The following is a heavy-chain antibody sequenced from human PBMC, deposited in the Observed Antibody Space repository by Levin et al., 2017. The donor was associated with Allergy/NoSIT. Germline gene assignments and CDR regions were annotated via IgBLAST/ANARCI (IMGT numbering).Heavy chain of an antibody. CDR3: AGETGMGSSGWGGLDY. CDR2: IGIAGDT. J-gene: IGHJ4*02. D-gene: IGHD6-25*01. V-gene: IGHV3-13*04. CDR1: GFTFSRYD. Sequence: QTGGSLRLSCAASGFTFSRYDMHWVRQFTGKGLEWVSAIGIAGDTYYPGSVKGRFTISRDDAKNFLYLQMNNLRAGDTAVYYCAGETGMGSSGWGGLDYWGQGILVTVSS.